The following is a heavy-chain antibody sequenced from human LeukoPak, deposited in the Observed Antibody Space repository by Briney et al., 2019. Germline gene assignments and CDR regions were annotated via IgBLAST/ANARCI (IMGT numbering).Heavy chain of an antibody. CDR2: ISGSGGST. Sequence: GGSLRLSCAASGFTFSSYAMSWVRQAPGKGLEWVSAISGSGGSTYYADSVKGRFTISRDNSKNTLYLQMNSLRAEDTAVYYCARERWGVYCGGDCYSSWGQGTLVTVSS. D-gene: IGHD2-21*02. CDR1: GFTFSSYA. CDR3: ARERWGVYCGGDCYSS. J-gene: IGHJ4*02. V-gene: IGHV3-23*01.